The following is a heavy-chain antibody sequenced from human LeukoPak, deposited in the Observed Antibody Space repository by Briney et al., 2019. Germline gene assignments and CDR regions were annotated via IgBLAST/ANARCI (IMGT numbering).Heavy chain of an antibody. Sequence: ASVKVSCKASGYTFTGYYMHWVRQAPGQGLEWMGWINPNSGGTNYAQKFQGRVTMTRDTSISTAYMELNSLRSEDTAMYYCAAHSSSWYEASPYNWFDPWGQGTLVTVSS. V-gene: IGHV1-2*02. CDR2: INPNSGGT. CDR3: AAHSSSWYEASPYNWFDP. D-gene: IGHD6-13*01. CDR1: GYTFTGYY. J-gene: IGHJ5*02.